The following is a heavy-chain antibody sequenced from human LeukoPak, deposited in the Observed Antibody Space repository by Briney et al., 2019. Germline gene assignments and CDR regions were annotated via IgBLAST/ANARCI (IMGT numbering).Heavy chain of an antibody. D-gene: IGHD5-18*01. V-gene: IGHV3-66*01. CDR3: ARDPVVGQDLQLYDY. Sequence: GGSLRLSCAASGFTVSSNYMSWVRQAPGKGLEWVSLIYSGGSTYYADSVKGRFTISRDNSKNTLYLQMNSLRAEDTAVYYCARDPVVGQDLQLYDYWGQGTLVTVSS. CDR1: GFTVSSNY. J-gene: IGHJ4*02. CDR2: IYSGGST.